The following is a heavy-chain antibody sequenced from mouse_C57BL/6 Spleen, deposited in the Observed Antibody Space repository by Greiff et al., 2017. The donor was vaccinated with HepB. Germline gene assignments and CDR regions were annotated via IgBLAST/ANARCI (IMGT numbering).Heavy chain of an antibody. J-gene: IGHJ3*01. D-gene: IGHD1-1*01. Sequence: VQLQQSGAELVRPGASVKLSCKASGYTFTDYYINWVKQRPGQGLEWIARIYPGSGNTYYNEKFKGKATLTAEKSSSTAYMQLSSLTSEDSAVYFCARGGYYYGSSYDWFAYWGQGTLVTVSA. CDR1: GYTFTDYY. V-gene: IGHV1-76*01. CDR2: IYPGSGNT. CDR3: ARGGYYYGSSYDWFAY.